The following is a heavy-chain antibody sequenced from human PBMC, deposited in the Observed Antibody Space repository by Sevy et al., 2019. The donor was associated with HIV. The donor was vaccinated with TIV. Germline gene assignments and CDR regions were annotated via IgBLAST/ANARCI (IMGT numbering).Heavy chain of an antibody. J-gene: IGHJ4*02. CDR2: ITYDGSNK. CDR1: GFTFSSYG. Sequence: GGSLRLSCAASGFTFSSYGMHWVRQAPGKGLEWVAVITYDGSNKYYADSVKGRFTISRDNSKNTLYLQMNSLRAEDTTVYYCAKGGGADDILRDYFDYWGQGTLVTVSS. D-gene: IGHD3-9*01. V-gene: IGHV3-30*18. CDR3: AKGGGADDILRDYFDY.